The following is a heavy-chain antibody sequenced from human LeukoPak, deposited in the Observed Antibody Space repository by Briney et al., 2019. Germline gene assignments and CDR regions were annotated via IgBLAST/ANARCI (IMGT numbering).Heavy chain of an antibody. CDR1: GGSISNYC. D-gene: IGHD6-19*01. CDR3: ARIPDNSGWEIYFDY. J-gene: IGHJ4*02. V-gene: IGHV4-59*01. CDR2: ISYSGST. Sequence: SETLSLTCTVSGGSISNYCWSWIRQPPGKGLEWIGYISYSGSTNYNPSLRSRVTISVDTSKNQFSLKLSSVTAADTAVYYCARIPDNSGWEIYFDYWGQGTLVTVSS.